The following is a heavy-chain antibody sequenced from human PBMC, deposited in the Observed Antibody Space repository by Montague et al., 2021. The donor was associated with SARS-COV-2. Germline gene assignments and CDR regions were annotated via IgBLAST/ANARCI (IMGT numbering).Heavy chain of an antibody. CDR2: INHSGST. J-gene: IGHJ6*02. Sequence: SETLSLTCAVYGGSSSGYYWTWIRQSPRKGLEWIGEINHSGSTNYNPSLKSRVTISVDTSKNQFSLKLSSVTAADAAVYYCACGEITTRGLIYYYGMDVWGQGTTVTVSS. CDR3: ACGEITTRGLIYYYGMDV. D-gene: IGHD4-11*01. CDR1: GGSSSGYY. V-gene: IGHV4-34*01.